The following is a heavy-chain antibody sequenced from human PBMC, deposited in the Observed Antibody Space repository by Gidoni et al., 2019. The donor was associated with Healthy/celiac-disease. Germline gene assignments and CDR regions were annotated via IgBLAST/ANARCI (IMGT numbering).Heavy chain of an antibody. V-gene: IGHV4-39*01. Sequence: QLQLQESGPGLVKPSETLSPTCTVSGGSISSSSYYWGWIRQPPGKGLEWIGSIYYSGSTYYNPSLKSRVTISVDTSKNQFSLKLSSVTAADTAVYYCASFGVYYDFWSGYPAAPYWFDPWGQGTLVTVSS. CDR2: IYYSGST. D-gene: IGHD3-3*01. CDR3: ASFGVYYDFWSGYPAAPYWFDP. CDR1: GGSISSSSYY. J-gene: IGHJ5*02.